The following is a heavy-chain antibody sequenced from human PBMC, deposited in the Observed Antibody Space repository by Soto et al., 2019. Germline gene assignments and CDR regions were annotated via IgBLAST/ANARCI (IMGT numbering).Heavy chain of an antibody. Sequence: GASVKVSCKVSGYTLTELSMHWVRQAPGKGLGWMGGFDPEDGETIYAQKFQGRVTMTEDTSTDTAYMELSSLRSEDTAVYYCATPDTYYDILTGYYTVGRNAFDIWGQGTMVTVSS. CDR2: FDPEDGET. J-gene: IGHJ3*02. CDR1: GYTLTELS. D-gene: IGHD3-9*01. V-gene: IGHV1-24*01. CDR3: ATPDTYYDILTGYYTVGRNAFDI.